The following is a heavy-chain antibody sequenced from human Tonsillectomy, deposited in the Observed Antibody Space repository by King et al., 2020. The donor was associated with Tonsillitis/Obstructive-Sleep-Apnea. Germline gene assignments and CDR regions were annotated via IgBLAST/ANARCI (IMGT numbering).Heavy chain of an antibody. Sequence: VQLVESGGGLVKPGGSLRLSCAASGFTFSSYSMNWVRQAPGKGLEWVSSISSSSSYIYYADSVKGRFTISRDNAKNSLYLQMNSLRAEDTAVYYCARDVGSSDAFDIRGQGTMVTVSS. V-gene: IGHV3-21*01. CDR1: GFTFSSYS. J-gene: IGHJ3*02. CDR2: ISSSSSYI. D-gene: IGHD3-10*01. CDR3: ARDVGSSDAFDI.